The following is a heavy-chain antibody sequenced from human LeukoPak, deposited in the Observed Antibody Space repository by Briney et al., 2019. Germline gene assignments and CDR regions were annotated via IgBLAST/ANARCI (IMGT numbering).Heavy chain of an antibody. CDR1: GGTFSSYA. CDR2: IIPIFGTA. CDR3: ARDGDVTYDILTGLGP. V-gene: IGHV1-69*01. J-gene: IGHJ5*02. D-gene: IGHD3-9*01. Sequence: ASVKVSCKASGGTFSSYAISWVRQAPGQGLEWMGGIIPIFGTANYAQKFQGRVTITADESTSTAYMELSSLRSEDTAVYYCARDGDVTYDILTGLGPWGQGTLVTVSS.